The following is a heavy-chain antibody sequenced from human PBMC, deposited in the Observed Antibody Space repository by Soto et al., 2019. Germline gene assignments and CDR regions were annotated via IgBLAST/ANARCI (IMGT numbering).Heavy chain of an antibody. D-gene: IGHD3-10*02. J-gene: IGHJ5*02. Sequence: ASVKVSGKASGYTFTGHYIHWLRQAPGQGLEWMGWINPDSGDTNYAQKFQGRVTMTRDTPINTAYMQLSSLSSDDTAVYYCARDMFPIERGRAALNWFDPWGQGTLVTVSS. CDR2: INPDSGDT. V-gene: IGHV1-2*02. CDR1: GYTFTGHY. CDR3: ARDMFPIERGRAALNWFDP.